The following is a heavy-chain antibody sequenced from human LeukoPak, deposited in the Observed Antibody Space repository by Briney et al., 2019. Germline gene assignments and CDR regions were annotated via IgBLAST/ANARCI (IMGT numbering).Heavy chain of an antibody. D-gene: IGHD5-18*01. J-gene: IGHJ4*02. Sequence: GGSLRLSCAASRFTFDDYAMHWVRQVPGKGLEWVSGISWNSGSIGYADSVKGRFTISRDNAKNSLYLQMNSLRAEDTALYYCAKVYGGYSYGLDYWGQGTLVTVSS. CDR2: ISWNSGSI. CDR3: AKVYGGYSYGLDY. V-gene: IGHV3-9*01. CDR1: RFTFDDYA.